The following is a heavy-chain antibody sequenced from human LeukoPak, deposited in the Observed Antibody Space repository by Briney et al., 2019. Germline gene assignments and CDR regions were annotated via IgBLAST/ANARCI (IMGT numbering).Heavy chain of an antibody. CDR2: IRYDGSNK. V-gene: IGHV3-30*02. CDR1: GFTFSSYG. J-gene: IGHJ4*02. Sequence: GGSLRLSCAASGFTFSSYGMHWVRQAPGKGLEWVAFIRYDGSNKYYADSVKGRFTISRDNSKNTLYLQMNSLRAEDTAVYYCARGGLVAGPYYFDYWGQGTLVTVSS. CDR3: ARGGLVAGPYYFDY. D-gene: IGHD6-19*01.